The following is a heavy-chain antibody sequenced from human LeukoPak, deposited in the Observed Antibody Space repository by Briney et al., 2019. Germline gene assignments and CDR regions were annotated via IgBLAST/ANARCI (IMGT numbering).Heavy chain of an antibody. J-gene: IGHJ1*01. D-gene: IGHD3-22*01. Sequence: GGSLRLSCAASGFTFSSYAMHWVRQAPGKGLEYVSGISTNGGSTYYADSVKGRFTISRDNSKNTLYLQMNSLRAEDTAVYYCAKDGATMLVVAEYFHHWGQGTLVTVSS. CDR2: ISTNGGST. CDR3: AKDGATMLVVAEYFHH. V-gene: IGHV3-64*04. CDR1: GFTFSSYA.